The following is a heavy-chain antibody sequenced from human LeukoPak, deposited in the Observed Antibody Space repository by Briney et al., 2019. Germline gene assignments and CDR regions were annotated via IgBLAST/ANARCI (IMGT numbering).Heavy chain of an antibody. CDR2: IRSKAYGGTT. Sequence: GGSLRLSCTASGFTFGDYAMSWFRQAPGKGLEWVGFIRSKAYGGTTEYAASVKGRFTISRDDSKSIAYLQMNSLKTKDTAVYYCTRFHSSSRYTHYWYFDLWGRGTLVTVSS. CDR3: TRFHSSSRYTHYWYFDL. J-gene: IGHJ2*01. D-gene: IGHD6-13*01. V-gene: IGHV3-49*03. CDR1: GFTFGDYA.